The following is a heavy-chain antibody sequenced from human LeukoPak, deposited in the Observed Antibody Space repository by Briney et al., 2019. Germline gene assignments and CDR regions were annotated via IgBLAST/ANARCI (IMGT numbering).Heavy chain of an antibody. CDR1: GYTFTNYC. CDR3: ARDYSNARAFDY. V-gene: IGHV1-46*01. J-gene: IGHJ4*02. D-gene: IGHD4-11*01. CDR2: INPSGGST. Sequence: SVKVSCKASGYTFTNYCIHGVRQAPGQGLEGMGIINPSGGSTSYAQKFQGTVTMTRDTSTNTVYMELSSLRSEDTAVYYCARDYSNARAFDYWGQGTLVTVSS.